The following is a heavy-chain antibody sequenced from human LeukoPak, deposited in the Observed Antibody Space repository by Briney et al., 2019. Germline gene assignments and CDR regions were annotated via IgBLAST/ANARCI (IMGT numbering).Heavy chain of an antibody. CDR2: ISGSGGST. CDR1: GFTFSSYA. Sequence: PGGSLRLSCAASGFTFSSYAMSWVRQAPGKGLEWVSAISGSGGSTYYADSVKGRFTISRDNSKNTLYLQMNSLRAEDTAVYYCAKEPVRDRYDSSGYYPETDYWGQGTLVTASS. CDR3: AKEPVRDRYDSSGYYPETDY. D-gene: IGHD3-22*01. J-gene: IGHJ4*02. V-gene: IGHV3-23*01.